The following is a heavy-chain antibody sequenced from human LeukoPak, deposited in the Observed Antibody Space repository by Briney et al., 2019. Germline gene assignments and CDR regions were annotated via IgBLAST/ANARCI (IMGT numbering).Heavy chain of an antibody. CDR2: ISVYNGNT. CDR1: GYTFTNYA. D-gene: IGHD2-2*02. J-gene: IGHJ5*02. Sequence: ASVTVSCKASGYTFTNYAISWVRQAPGQGLEWMGWISVYNGNTKYAQEFQGRVTMTTDTSTSTAYMELRSLRSDDTAVYLCAREGCSSTSCYTWFDPWGQGTLVTVSS. V-gene: IGHV1-18*01. CDR3: AREGCSSTSCYTWFDP.